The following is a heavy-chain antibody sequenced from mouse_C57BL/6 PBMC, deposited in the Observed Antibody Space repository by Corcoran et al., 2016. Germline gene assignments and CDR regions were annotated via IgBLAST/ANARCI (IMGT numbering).Heavy chain of an antibody. CDR1: GYTFTDYY. CDR3: AYSNSLTWFAY. CDR2: INPNNGGT. J-gene: IGHJ3*01. Sequence: EVQLQQSGPELVKPGASVKISCKASGYTFTDYYMNWVKHSHGKSLEWIGDINPNNGGTSYNQKFKGKATLTVDKSSSTAYMELRSLTSEDSAVYYCAYSNSLTWFAYGGQGTLVTVSA. D-gene: IGHD2-5*01. V-gene: IGHV1-26*01.